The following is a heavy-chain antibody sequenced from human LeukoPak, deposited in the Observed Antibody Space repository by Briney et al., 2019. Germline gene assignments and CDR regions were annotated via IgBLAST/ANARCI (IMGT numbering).Heavy chain of an antibody. CDR2: IYPGDSDT. D-gene: IGHD6-13*01. CDR3: ARGSSRLWFDP. J-gene: IGHJ5*02. CDR1: GYSFTSYW. V-gene: IGHV5-51*01. Sequence: GESLKISCKGSGYSFTSYWIGRVRQMPGKGLEWMGIIYPGDSDTRHSPSFQGQVTISADKSISPAYLQWSSLKASDTAMYYCARGSSRLWFDPWGQGTLVTVSS.